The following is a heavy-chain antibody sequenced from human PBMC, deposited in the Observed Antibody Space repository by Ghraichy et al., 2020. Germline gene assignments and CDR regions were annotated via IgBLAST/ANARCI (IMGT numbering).Heavy chain of an antibody. CDR2: ISGSGGIT. D-gene: IGHD5-18*01. J-gene: IGHJ3*02. V-gene: IGHV3-23*01. CDR1: GFTFSSFA. CDR3: ARGLGLWLYDAFDI. Sequence: GGSLRLSCAASGFTFSSFAMSWVRQAPGKGLEWVSGISGSGGITYYADSVKGRFTISRDSSKNTLSLQMNSLRAEDTAVYYCARGLGLWLYDAFDIWGQGTMVTVSS.